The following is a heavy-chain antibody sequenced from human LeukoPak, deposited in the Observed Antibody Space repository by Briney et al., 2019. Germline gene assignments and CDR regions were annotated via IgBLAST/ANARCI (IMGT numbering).Heavy chain of an antibody. J-gene: IGHJ3*02. CDR2: INPNSGGT. Sequence: GASVKVSCKASGYTFTGYYMHWVRQAPGQGLEWMGWINPNSGGTNYAQKFQGRVAMTRDTSISTAYMELSRLRSDDTAVYYCARARPADDAFDIWGQGTMVTVSS. V-gene: IGHV1-2*02. CDR1: GYTFTGYY. D-gene: IGHD2-2*01. CDR3: ARARPADDAFDI.